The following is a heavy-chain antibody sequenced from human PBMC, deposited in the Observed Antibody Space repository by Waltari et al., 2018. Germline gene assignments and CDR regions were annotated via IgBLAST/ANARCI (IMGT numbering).Heavy chain of an antibody. J-gene: IGHJ4*02. D-gene: IGHD6-6*01. CDR2: IYYSGST. Sequence: QVQLQESGPGLVKPSETLSLTCTVSGGSISSYYWSWIRQPPGKGREWIGYIYYSGSTNYNPSLKSRVTISVDTSKNQFSLKLSSVTAADTAVYYCARAPYSSSSFDYWGQGTLVTVSS. V-gene: IGHV4-59*01. CDR1: GGSISSYY. CDR3: ARAPYSSSSFDY.